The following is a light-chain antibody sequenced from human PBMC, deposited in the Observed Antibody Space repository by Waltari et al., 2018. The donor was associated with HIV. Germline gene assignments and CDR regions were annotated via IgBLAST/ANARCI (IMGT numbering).Light chain of an antibody. CDR1: QSISSW. CDR2: KAS. V-gene: IGKV1-5*03. CDR3: QQYNTYRT. Sequence: DIQMTQPPSSLSASVGDRVTITFRASQSISSWLAGYQQKPGKAPKLLIYKASSLESGVPSRFSGSGSGTEFTLTISSLQPDDFATYYCQQYNTYRTFGQGTKVEIK. J-gene: IGKJ1*01.